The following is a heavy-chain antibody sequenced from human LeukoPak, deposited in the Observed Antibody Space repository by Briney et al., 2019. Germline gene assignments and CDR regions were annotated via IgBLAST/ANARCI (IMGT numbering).Heavy chain of an antibody. CDR2: IYHSGST. CDR1: GYSISSGYY. Sequence: PSETLSLTCTVSGYSISSGYYWGWIRQPPGKGLEWIGSIYHSGSTYYNSSLKSRVTISVDTSKNQFSLKLSSVTAADTAVYYCARGPSSSWVDYWGQGTLVTVSS. V-gene: IGHV4-38-2*02. D-gene: IGHD6-13*01. J-gene: IGHJ4*02. CDR3: ARGPSSSWVDY.